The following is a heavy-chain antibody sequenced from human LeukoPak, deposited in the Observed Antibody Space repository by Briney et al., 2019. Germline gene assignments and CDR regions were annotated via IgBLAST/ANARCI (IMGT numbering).Heavy chain of an antibody. J-gene: IGHJ4*02. CDR1: GGSFSGYY. CDR2: INHSGST. V-gene: IGHV4-34*01. CDR3: ASSSYYYGSGSPPLLNY. Sequence: SETLSLTCAVYGGSFSGYYWSWIRQPPGKGLEWIGEINHSGSTNYNPSLKSRVTISVDTSKNQFSLKLSSVTAAGTAVYYCASSSYYYGSGSPPLLNYWGQGTLVTVSS. D-gene: IGHD3-10*01.